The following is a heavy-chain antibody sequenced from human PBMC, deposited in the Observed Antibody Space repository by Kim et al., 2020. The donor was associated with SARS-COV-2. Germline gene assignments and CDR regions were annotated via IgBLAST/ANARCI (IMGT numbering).Heavy chain of an antibody. V-gene: IGHV3-21*01. D-gene: IGHD3-3*01. Sequence: GGSLRLSCAASGFTFSSYSMNWVRQAPGKGLEWVSSISSSSSYIYYADPVKGRFTISRDNAKNSLYLQMNSLRAEDTAVYYCARDRQITIFGVVIEGPDYYSMDVWGRGTTVTVSS. J-gene: IGHJ6*02. CDR2: ISSSSSYI. CDR3: ARDRQITIFGVVIEGPDYYSMDV. CDR1: GFTFSSYS.